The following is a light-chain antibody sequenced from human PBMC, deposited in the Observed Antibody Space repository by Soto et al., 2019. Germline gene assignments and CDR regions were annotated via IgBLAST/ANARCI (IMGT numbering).Light chain of an antibody. CDR1: SSDVGGYNY. CDR2: EVN. J-gene: IGLJ1*01. Sequence: QSALTQPPSASGSPGRSVAISSTGTSSDVGGYNYFSWYQQHPGKAPKLMIYEVNERPSGVRDRFSGSTSGNTASLTVSGLQAEDEADYYCSSYAGSSNVFGTGTKVTVL. CDR3: SSYAGSSNV. V-gene: IGLV2-8*01.